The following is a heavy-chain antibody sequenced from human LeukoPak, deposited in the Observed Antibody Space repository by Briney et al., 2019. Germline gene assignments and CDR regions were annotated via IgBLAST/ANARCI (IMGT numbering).Heavy chain of an antibody. CDR1: GDSISRYY. CDR2: IYNGGII. V-gene: IGHV4-4*07. J-gene: IGHJ6*03. Sequence: SETLSLTCTVSGDSISRYYWSWIRQPAGKGLEWIGRIYNGGIITYNPSLKSRVTISVDTSKNQFSLKLSSVTAADTAVYYCARGGRGYSYGNYYYYYMDVWGKGTTVTVSS. D-gene: IGHD5-18*01. CDR3: ARGGRGYSYGNYYYYYMDV.